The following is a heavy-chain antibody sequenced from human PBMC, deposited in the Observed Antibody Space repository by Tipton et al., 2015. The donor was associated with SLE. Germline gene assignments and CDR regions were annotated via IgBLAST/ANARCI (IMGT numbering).Heavy chain of an antibody. CDR3: ARRWVQTVFDY. Sequence: QLVQSGAEVKKPGEALQISRRTSGYSFTNSWIVWFRHMPGKGLECMGMIDPSDSDTRYNPSFQGHVSMSIDRSTTTAYLQWRSLKASDTAMYFCARRWVQTVFDYWGQGTLVTVSS. J-gene: IGHJ4*02. CDR1: GYSFTNSW. D-gene: IGHD3-10*01. V-gene: IGHV5-51*03. CDR2: IDPSDSDT.